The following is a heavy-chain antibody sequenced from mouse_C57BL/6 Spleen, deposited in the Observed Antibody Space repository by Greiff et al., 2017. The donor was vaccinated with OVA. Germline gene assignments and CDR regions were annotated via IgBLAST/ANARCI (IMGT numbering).Heavy chain of an antibody. J-gene: IGHJ1*03. CDR2: ISSGSSTI. V-gene: IGHV5-17*01. D-gene: IGHD1-1*02. CDR3: ARPGGKGYFDV. CDR1: GFTFSDYG. Sequence: EVQLVESGGGLVKPGGSLKLSCAASGFTFSDYGMHWVRQAPEKGLEWVAYISSGSSTIYYADTVKGRFTISRDNAKNTLFLQMTSLRSEDTAMYYCARPGGKGYFDVWGTGTTVTVSS.